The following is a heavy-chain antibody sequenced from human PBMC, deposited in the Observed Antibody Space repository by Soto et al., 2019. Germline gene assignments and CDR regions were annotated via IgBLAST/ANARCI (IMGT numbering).Heavy chain of an antibody. CDR2: ISGSGGNA. D-gene: IGHD2-21*02. CDR3: AREETAWPLAYGLDV. Sequence: QTGGSLRLSCAASGFTFSNYAMSWVRQAPGKGLEWVSTISGSGGNAYYADSVKGRFTISRDNAKNSVSLQMNSLRAEDTAVYYCAREETAWPLAYGLDVWGQGTTVTVSS. J-gene: IGHJ6*02. CDR1: GFTFSNYA. V-gene: IGHV3-23*01.